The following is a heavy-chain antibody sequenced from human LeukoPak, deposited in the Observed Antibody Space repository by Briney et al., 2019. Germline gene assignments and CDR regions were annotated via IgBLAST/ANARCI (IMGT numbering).Heavy chain of an antibody. CDR2: IRYDGSNK. D-gene: IGHD3-10*01. V-gene: IGHV3-30*02. CDR3: AKGSGSYFDY. CDR1: EFTFSTDG. J-gene: IGHJ4*02. Sequence: GGSLRLSCAASEFTFSTDGMHWVRQAPGRGLEWVAFIRYDGSNKYYADSVEGRFTISRDNSKNTLYLQMDSLRAEDTAVYYCAKGSGSYFDYWGRGTLVTVSS.